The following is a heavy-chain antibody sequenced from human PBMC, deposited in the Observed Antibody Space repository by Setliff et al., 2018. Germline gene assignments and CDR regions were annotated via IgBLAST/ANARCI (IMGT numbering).Heavy chain of an antibody. CDR1: GYTFTSYD. CDR3: ARGWAALGIIGY. V-gene: IGHV1-8*02. CDR2: VNPNSGNT. J-gene: IGHJ4*02. Sequence: ASVKVSCKASGYTFTSYDINWMRQASGQGLEWMGWVNPNSGNTGSTQKFQGRVTMTRNTSTSTAHMELSRLTSEDTAVYFCARGWAALGIIGYWGQGTLVTVSS. D-gene: IGHD7-27*01.